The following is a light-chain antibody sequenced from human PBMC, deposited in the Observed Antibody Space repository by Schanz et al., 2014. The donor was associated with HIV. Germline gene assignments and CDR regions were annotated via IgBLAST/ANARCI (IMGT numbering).Light chain of an antibody. V-gene: IGLV2-14*01. CDR2: EVS. J-gene: IGLJ1*01. CDR3: SSYTSISTPIYV. CDR1: SSDVGGYNY. Sequence: QSALTQPASLSGSPGQSVAISCTGTSSDVGGYNYVSWYQQHPGKAPKLMIYEVSKRPSGVPDRFSGSKSDNTASLTISGLQAEDEADYYCSSYTSISTPIYVFGTGTKVTVL.